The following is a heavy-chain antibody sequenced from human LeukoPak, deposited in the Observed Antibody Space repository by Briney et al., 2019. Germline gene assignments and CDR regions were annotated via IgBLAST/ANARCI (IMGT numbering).Heavy chain of an antibody. CDR2: INHSGST. D-gene: IGHD3-10*01. Sequence: SETLSLTCAVYGGSFSGYYWSWIRQPPGKGLEWIGEINHSGSTNFNPSLKSRVTISVDTSKNQFSLKLSSVTAADTAVYYCATFYGSETQFFDLWGQGTLVTVSS. J-gene: IGHJ4*02. V-gene: IGHV4-34*01. CDR3: ATFYGSETQFFDL. CDR1: GGSFSGYY.